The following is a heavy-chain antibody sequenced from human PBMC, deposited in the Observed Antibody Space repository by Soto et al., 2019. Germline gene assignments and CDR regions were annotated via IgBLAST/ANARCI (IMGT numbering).Heavy chain of an antibody. CDR1: GYTFTSYA. D-gene: IGHD2-15*01. Sequence: ASVKVSCTASGYTFTSYAMHWVRQAPGQRLEWMGGINPVIGNAKYSQKFQGRVTITADESTSTAYMELSSLRSEDTAVYYCARESRYCSGGSCYFLPGIDYWGQGTLVTVSS. CDR2: INPVIGNA. J-gene: IGHJ4*02. CDR3: ARESRYCSGGSCYFLPGIDY. V-gene: IGHV1-3*01.